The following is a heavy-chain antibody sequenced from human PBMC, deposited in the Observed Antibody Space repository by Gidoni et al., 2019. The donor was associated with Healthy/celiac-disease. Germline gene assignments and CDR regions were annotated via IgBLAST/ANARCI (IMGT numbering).Heavy chain of an antibody. Sequence: QVQLVESGGGVVPPGRSLRLSCAASGFTFSSYGMHVVRQAPGKGLEWVAVIWYDGSNKYYTDSVKGRFTISRDNSKNTLYLQMNSLRAEDTAVYYCASEPNYDILTGYYNDYWGQGTLVTVSS. CDR2: IWYDGSNK. V-gene: IGHV3-33*01. D-gene: IGHD3-9*01. CDR3: ASEPNYDILTGYYNDY. J-gene: IGHJ4*02. CDR1: GFTFSSYG.